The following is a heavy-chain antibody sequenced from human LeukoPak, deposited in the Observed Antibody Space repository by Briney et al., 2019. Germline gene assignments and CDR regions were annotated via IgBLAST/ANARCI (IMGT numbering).Heavy chain of an antibody. J-gene: IGHJ6*03. CDR2: IYYSGTT. CDR1: GGSFSGYY. CDR3: ARQVSDYFYYYIDV. V-gene: IGHV4-34*01. Sequence: PSETLSLTCAVYGGSFSGYYWSWIRQPPGKGLEWIGYIYYSGTTYYNSSLKSRVTISEDTSKNRFSLMLTSVTAADTAVYYCARQVSDYFYYYIDVWGEGTTVIVSS.